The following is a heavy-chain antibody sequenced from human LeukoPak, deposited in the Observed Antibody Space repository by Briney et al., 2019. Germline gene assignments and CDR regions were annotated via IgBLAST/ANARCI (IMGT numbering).Heavy chain of an antibody. CDR1: GFSLSRHW. J-gene: IGHJ6*03. Sequence: PGGPLRLSCAASGFSLSRHWMHCLRQAPGTARVWVSYIDNDGTDTNYGESVRGRFTVSKDNAKNTLYLQMNGVRADETAVYYCTRGGCDHNMDVWGKGTTVT. CDR2: IDNDGTDT. CDR3: TRGGCDHNMDV. V-gene: IGHV3-74*01. D-gene: IGHD2-21*01.